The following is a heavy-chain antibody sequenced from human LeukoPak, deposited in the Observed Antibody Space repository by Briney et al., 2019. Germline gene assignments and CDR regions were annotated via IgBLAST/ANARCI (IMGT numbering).Heavy chain of an antibody. CDR1: GGSISSSSYH. V-gene: IGHV4-39*01. D-gene: IGHD2-2*01. Sequence: SETLSLTCTVSGGSISSSSYHWGWIRQPPGKGLEWIGSMYYSGSTYYNPSLKSRVTVSVDTSKNQFSLNLSSVTAADAAVYYCARISIVVVPAYFDYWGQGTLVTVSS. J-gene: IGHJ4*02. CDR2: MYYSGST. CDR3: ARISIVVVPAYFDY.